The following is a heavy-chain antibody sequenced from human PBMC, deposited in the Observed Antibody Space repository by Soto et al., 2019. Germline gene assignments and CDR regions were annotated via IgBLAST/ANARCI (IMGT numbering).Heavy chain of an antibody. J-gene: IGHJ6*02. D-gene: IGHD1-7*01. CDR1: GFTFSSYG. Sequence: QVQLVESGGGVVQPGRSLRLSCAASGFTFSSYGMHWVRQAPGKGLEWVAVISYDGSNKYYADSVKGRFTISRDNSKNTLYLQMNSLRAEDTAVYYCAQALTGTDYYYYYGMDVWGQGTTVTVSS. V-gene: IGHV3-30*18. CDR3: AQALTGTDYYYYYGMDV. CDR2: ISYDGSNK.